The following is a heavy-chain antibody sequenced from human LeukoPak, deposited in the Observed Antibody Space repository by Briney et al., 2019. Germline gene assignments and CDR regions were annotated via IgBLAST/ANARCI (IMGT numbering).Heavy chain of an antibody. CDR1: NGSFSGYH. J-gene: IGHJ5*02. CDR2: VNHGGDT. CDR3: ARAAWNGGGGFDP. Sequence: SETLSLTCAVYNGSFSGYHWSWIRQSPERGLEWIGEVNHGGDTNYNPSLRSRVAISLDTPKNHFSLKLRSVTAADTAVYNCARAAWNGGGGFDPWGQGTLVTVSS. D-gene: IGHD3-16*01. V-gene: IGHV4-34*01.